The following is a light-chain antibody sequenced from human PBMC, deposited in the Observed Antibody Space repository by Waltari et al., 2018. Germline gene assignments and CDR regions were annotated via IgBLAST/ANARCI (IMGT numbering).Light chain of an antibody. CDR3: QSYDSRLNAVV. CDR1: SSNIGARYD. Sequence: QSVLTQPPSVSGAPGQRVTISCTGSSSNIGARYDVHWYQQFPGTAPKLLLYANSNRPSGVPDRFSGSKSATSASLAITGRQDDDEADYYCQSYDSRLNAVVFGGGTKLTVL. J-gene: IGLJ2*01. CDR2: ANS. V-gene: IGLV1-40*01.